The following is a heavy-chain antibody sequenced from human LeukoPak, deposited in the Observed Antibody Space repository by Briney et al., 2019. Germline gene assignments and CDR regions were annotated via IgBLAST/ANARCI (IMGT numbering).Heavy chain of an antibody. CDR2: LILILGRE. D-gene: IGHD3-22*01. V-gene: IGHV1-69*04. CDR3: AVKSSGRSGGLDF. Sequence: GASVKVSCKASGYTFTSYGISWVRQAPGQGLEWMGRLILILGRENYAQKFQGRITITADRSTNTVYMELNSLRPEDTAMYYCAVKSSGRSGGLDFWGQGTRVTVSS. CDR1: GYTFTSYG. J-gene: IGHJ4*02.